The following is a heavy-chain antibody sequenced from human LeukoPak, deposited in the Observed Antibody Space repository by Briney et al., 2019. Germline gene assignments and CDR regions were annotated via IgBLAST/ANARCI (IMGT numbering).Heavy chain of an antibody. CDR1: GFTFSTYA. D-gene: IGHD3-10*01. J-gene: IGHJ2*01. Sequence: PGGSLRLSCAASGFTFSTYAMGWVRQAPGKGLEWVSSITSGDRTTYYADSVKGRFSISRDDSRSTLSLQINTLRGEDTAVYYCAKIPGSNYWYFDFWGRGTLVTVSS. CDR2: ITSGDRTT. CDR3: AKIPGSNYWYFDF. V-gene: IGHV3-23*01.